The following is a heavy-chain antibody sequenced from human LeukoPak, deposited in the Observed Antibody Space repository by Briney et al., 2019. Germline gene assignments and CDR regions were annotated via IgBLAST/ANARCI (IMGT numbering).Heavy chain of an antibody. CDR3: ARVVGGSITIFGLAGIPYYYYYMDV. V-gene: IGHV4-34*01. J-gene: IGHJ6*03. D-gene: IGHD3-3*01. Sequence: PSETLSLTCAVYGGSLRGYYWRGLGQPPGKGGEWMGEMNHSGGTNYNPSLKRRVTISVDTSKHQFSLELSSVPAADTAVYYCARVVGGSITIFGLAGIPYYYYYMDVWGKGTTVTVSS. CDR2: MNHSGGT. CDR1: GGSLRGYY.